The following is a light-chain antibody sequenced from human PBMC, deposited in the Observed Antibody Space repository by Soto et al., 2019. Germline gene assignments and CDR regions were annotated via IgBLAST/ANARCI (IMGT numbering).Light chain of an antibody. V-gene: IGKV3-15*01. J-gene: IGKJ1*01. Sequence: EFVLMLSPTTLSVSAGERATLSCMASQSVSSNLAWSQQKPGQAPRLLIYGASTRATGIPARFSGSGSGTEFTLTISSLQSEDFAVYYCQQYNNWPRTFGQGTKVDI. CDR2: GAS. CDR3: QQYNNWPRT. CDR1: QSVSSN.